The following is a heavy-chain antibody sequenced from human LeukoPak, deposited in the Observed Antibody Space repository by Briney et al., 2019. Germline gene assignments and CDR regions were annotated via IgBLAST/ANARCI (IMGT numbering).Heavy chain of an antibody. J-gene: IGHJ4*02. CDR3: ARHYPNYYGDAFDY. CDR2: IYYSGST. D-gene: IGHD4-17*01. V-gene: IGHV4-59*08. CDR1: GGSVSSYY. Sequence: SETRSLTCTVSGGSVSSYYWIWIRQPPGKGLEWIGYIYYSGSTTYNPSLKSRLTISVDTSKNQFSLKLSSVTAADTAVYYCARHYPNYYGDAFDYWGQGTLVTVSS.